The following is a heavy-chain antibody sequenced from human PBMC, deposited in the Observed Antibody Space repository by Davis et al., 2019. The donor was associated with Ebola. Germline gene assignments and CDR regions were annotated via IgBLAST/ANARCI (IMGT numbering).Heavy chain of an antibody. CDR3: ARDGPEVEYSYYYYGMDV. CDR1: GFTFSSYA. Sequence: GESLKISCAASGFTFSSYAMHWVRQAPGKGLEWVAVISYDGSNKYYADSVKGRFTISRDNAKNSLYLQMNSLRAEDTAVYYCARDGPEVEYSYYYYGMDVWGKGTTVTVSS. CDR2: ISYDGSNK. J-gene: IGHJ6*04. V-gene: IGHV3-30-3*01. D-gene: IGHD5-24*01.